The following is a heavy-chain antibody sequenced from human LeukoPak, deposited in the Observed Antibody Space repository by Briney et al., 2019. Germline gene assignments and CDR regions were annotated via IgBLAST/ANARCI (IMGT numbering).Heavy chain of an antibody. J-gene: IGHJ4*02. D-gene: IGHD5-12*01. V-gene: IGHV3-7*03. CDR3: ARGGHRH. CDR1: GFTFSSYW. Sequence: PGGSLRLSCAASGFTFSSYWMNWARQAPGKGLEWVASINHNGNVNYYVDSVKGRFTISRDNAKNSLYLQMNSLRAEDTAVYYCARGGHRHWGQGTLVTVSS. CDR2: INHNGNVN.